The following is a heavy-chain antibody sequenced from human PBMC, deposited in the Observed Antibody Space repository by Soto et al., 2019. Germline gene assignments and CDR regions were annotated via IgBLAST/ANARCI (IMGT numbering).Heavy chain of an antibody. CDR3: ARVPPPRNNEWGFYYGLDV. Sequence: QVRLQGSGPGLVKPSQTLSLSCTVSGGSISGGFYYWSWIRQHPGRGLEWIGYIYYNGSAYYNPSLKSRVTISVDTSTNQFSLKVRSVTAADTAVYYCARVPPPRNNEWGFYYGLDVWGQGTTVIVSS. CDR1: GGSISGGFYY. V-gene: IGHV4-31*03. CDR2: IYYNGSA. D-gene: IGHD1-26*01. J-gene: IGHJ6*02.